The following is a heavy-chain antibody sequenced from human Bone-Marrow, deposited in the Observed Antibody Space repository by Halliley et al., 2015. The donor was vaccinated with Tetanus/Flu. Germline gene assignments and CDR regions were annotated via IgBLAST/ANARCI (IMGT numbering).Heavy chain of an antibody. CDR3: ARDQYVDSLSPPGYYFDA. CDR2: SYGGGVD. J-gene: IGHJ4*02. D-gene: IGHD3-22*01. Sequence: SYGGGVDYYADSGKGRFTISRDNSKNTLFLQRNSLRPEDTAVYFCARDQYVDSLSPPGYYFDAWGQGTLVTVSS. V-gene: IGHV3-30*01.